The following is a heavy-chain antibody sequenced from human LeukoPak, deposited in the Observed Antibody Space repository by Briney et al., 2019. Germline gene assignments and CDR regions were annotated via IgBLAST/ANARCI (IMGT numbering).Heavy chain of an antibody. CDR2: IIPILGIA. D-gene: IGHD1-7*01. CDR3: AREKTGTKYYFDY. Sequence: SVKVSCKASGGTFSSYTISWVRQAPGHGLEWMGRIIPILGIANYAQKFQGRVTITADKSTSTAYMELSSLRSEDTAVYYCAREKTGTKYYFDYWGQGTLVTVSS. V-gene: IGHV1-69*04. J-gene: IGHJ4*02. CDR1: GGTFSSYT.